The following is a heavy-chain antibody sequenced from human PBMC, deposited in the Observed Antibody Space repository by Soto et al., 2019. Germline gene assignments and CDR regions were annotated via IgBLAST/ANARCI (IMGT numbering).Heavy chain of an antibody. D-gene: IGHD3-9*01. J-gene: IGHJ3*02. Sequence: PSETLSLTCTVSGGSISSGGYYWSWIRQHPGTGLEWVGHISYSGSTYYNTSLKSRVTISVDTSRNQFSLKLSSVTAADTAVYYCAREVGRHFDWLSNPLERMYDAFDIWGQGTMVTVSS. V-gene: IGHV4-31*03. CDR2: ISYSGST. CDR1: GGSISSGGYY. CDR3: AREVGRHFDWLSNPLERMYDAFDI.